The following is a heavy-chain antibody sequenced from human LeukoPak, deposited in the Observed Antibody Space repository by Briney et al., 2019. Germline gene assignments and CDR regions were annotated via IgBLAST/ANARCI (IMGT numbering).Heavy chain of an antibody. CDR2: IRYDGSNK. CDR1: GFTFTSYG. CDR3: AKDHCSSTSCFYFDY. D-gene: IGHD2-2*01. J-gene: IGHJ4*02. V-gene: IGHV3-30*02. Sequence: GGSLRLSCAASGFTFTSYGMHWVRQAPGKGLEWVAFIRYDGSNKYYADSVKGRFTISRDNTLYLQMNSLRAEDTAVYYCAKDHCSSTSCFYFDYWGQGTLVTVSS.